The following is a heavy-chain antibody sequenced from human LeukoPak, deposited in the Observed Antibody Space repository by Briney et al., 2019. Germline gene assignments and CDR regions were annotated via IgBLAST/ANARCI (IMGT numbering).Heavy chain of an antibody. V-gene: IGHV6-1*01. CDR3: ARVSSRVFDY. CDR2: TYYRSKWYN. CDR1: GDSVSNNNVA. D-gene: IGHD3-10*01. J-gene: IGHJ4*02. Sequence: SQTLSLTSAISGDSVSNNNVAWNWLRQSPSRGLEWLGRTYYRSKWYNDYAISVKSRITINPDTSMNQFSLQLNSVTPDDTAVYYCARVSSRVFDYWGQGTLVTVSS.